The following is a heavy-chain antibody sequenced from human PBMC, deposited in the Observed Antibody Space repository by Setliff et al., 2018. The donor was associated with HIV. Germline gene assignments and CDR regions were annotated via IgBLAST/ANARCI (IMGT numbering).Heavy chain of an antibody. Sequence: GGSLRLSCGASGFTFSSFAMNWVRHAPGKGLEWVSAVSGSGTATEYADSVKGRFTISRDNSKNALYLEMNNLRAEDTAIYYCAKGLDYVDSSGYSYFRLWGQGTQVTV. CDR3: AKGLDYVDSSGYSYFRL. CDR1: GFTFSSFA. J-gene: IGHJ4*02. CDR2: VSGSGTAT. D-gene: IGHD3-22*01. V-gene: IGHV3-23*01.